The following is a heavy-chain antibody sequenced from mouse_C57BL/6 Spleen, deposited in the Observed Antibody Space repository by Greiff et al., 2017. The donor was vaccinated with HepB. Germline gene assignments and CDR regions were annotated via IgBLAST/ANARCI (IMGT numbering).Heavy chain of an antibody. J-gene: IGHJ2*01. D-gene: IGHD3-2*02. CDR3: ARQLRLRGGLDY. CDR1: GYAFSSSW. CDR2: IYPGDGDT. V-gene: IGHV1-82*01. Sequence: QVQLKQSGPELVKPGASVKISCKASGYAFSSSWMNWVKQRPGKGLEWIGRIYPGDGDTNYNGKFKGKATLTADKSSSTAYMQLSSLTSEDSAVYFCARQLRLRGGLDYWGQGTTLTVSS.